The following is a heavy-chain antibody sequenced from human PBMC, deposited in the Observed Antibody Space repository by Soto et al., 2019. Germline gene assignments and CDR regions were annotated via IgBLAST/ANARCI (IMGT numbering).Heavy chain of an antibody. CDR3: ARISRGYSGYDLHYYYGMDV. J-gene: IGHJ6*02. V-gene: IGHV2-70*11. D-gene: IGHD5-12*01. CDR1: GFSLSTSGMC. CDR2: IDWDDDK. Sequence: SGPTLVNPTQTLTLTCTFSGFSLSTSGMCVSWIRQPPGKALEWLARIDWDDDKYYSTSLKTRLTISKDTSKNQVVLTMTNMDPVDTATYYCARISRGYSGYDLHYYYGMDVWGQGTTVTVSS.